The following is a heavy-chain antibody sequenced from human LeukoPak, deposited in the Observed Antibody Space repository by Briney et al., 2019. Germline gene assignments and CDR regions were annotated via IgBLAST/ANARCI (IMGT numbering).Heavy chain of an antibody. J-gene: IGHJ4*02. CDR1: GYTFTDYY. CDR2: INPNSGGT. V-gene: IGHV1-2*02. CDR3: ARANALYCSSTSCLFDY. Sequence: ASVKVSCKASGYTFTDYYIHWVRQAPGQGLEWMAWINPNSGGTYYAQNFHDRITLTRDTSISTAYKELSRLRSDDTAIYYCARANALYCSSTSCLFDYWGQGTLVTVSS. D-gene: IGHD2-2*01.